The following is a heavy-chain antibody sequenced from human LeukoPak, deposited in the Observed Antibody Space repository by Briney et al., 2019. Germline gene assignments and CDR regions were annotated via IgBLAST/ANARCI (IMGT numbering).Heavy chain of an antibody. J-gene: IGHJ4*02. CDR3: ARARNNYDSSGYSALDC. CDR2: IWYDGSNK. Sequence: GGSLRLSCAASSGLLFSSHGMHWVRQAPGKGLEWVAVIWYDGSNKWYADSVKGRFTISRDNSKNTLYLQMDSLRAEDTAVYYCARARNNYDSSGYSALDCWGQGTLVTVS. V-gene: IGHV3-33*01. D-gene: IGHD3-22*01. CDR1: GLLFSSHG.